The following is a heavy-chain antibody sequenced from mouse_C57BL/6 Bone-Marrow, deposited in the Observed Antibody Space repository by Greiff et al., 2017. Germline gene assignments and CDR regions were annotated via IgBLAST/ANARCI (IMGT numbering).Heavy chain of an antibody. CDR1: GFTFRDAW. D-gene: IGHD2-2*01. CDR3: TGGPMVTTRFAY. CDR2: IRNKANNHAT. Sequence: EVKVEESGGGLVQPGGSMKLSCAASGFTFRDAWMDWVRQSPEKGLAWVAEIRNKANNHATYYAESVKGRFTISRDDSKSSVYLQMNSLRAEDTGIYYCTGGPMVTTRFAYWGQGTLVTVSA. J-gene: IGHJ3*01. V-gene: IGHV6-6*01.